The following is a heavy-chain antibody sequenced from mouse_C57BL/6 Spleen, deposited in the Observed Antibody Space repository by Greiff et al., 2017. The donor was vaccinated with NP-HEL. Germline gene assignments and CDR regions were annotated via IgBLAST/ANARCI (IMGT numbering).Heavy chain of an antibody. Sequence: VQGVESGPELVKPGASVKISCKASGYAFSSSWMNWVKQRPGKGLEWIGRIYPGDGDTNYNGKFKGKATLTADKSSSTAYMHLSSRTSEDSAVYFCARSGDYGSSYGFAYWGQGTLVTVSA. V-gene: IGHV1-82*01. D-gene: IGHD1-1*01. J-gene: IGHJ3*01. CDR3: ARSGDYGSSYGFAY. CDR1: GYAFSSSW. CDR2: IYPGDGDT.